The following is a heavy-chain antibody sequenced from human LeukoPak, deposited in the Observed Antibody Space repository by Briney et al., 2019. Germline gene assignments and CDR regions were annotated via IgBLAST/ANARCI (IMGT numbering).Heavy chain of an antibody. V-gene: IGHV3-48*01. CDR2: ISSGSSTI. J-gene: IGHJ1*01. CDR3: ATRASSSSKVYFQY. Sequence: GGSLRLSCAASGFTFSNYNMNWVRQAPGRGLEGVSYISSGSSTIYYADSVKGRFTISRDNAKNSLYLQMNSLRAEDTAVYYCATRASSSSKVYFQYWGQGTLVTVSS. D-gene: IGHD6-6*01. CDR1: GFTFSNYN.